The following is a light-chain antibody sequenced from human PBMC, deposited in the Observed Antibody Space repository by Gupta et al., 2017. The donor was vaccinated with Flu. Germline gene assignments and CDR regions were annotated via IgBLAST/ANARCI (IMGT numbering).Light chain of an antibody. V-gene: IGKV1-5*03. CDR1: QSIREW. Sequence: PSTVVASVGDRGTSTCRARQSIREWLEWYQQKPGKAPNLLSYKAARGERGVPSRFSGSGSGTEFTLTISSRQPEDFATYYWQHEDNSLGTFGQGTKMEIK. J-gene: IGKJ2*01. CDR2: KAA. CDR3: QHEDNSLGT.